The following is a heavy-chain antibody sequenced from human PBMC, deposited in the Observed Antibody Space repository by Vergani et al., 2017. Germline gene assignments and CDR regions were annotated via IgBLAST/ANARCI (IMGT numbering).Heavy chain of an antibody. D-gene: IGHD7-27*01. CDR2: IDWDDDK. CDR1: GFSLSTSGMR. V-gene: IGHV2-70*04. J-gene: IGHJ4*02. Sequence: QVTLKESGPALVKPTQTLTLTCTFSGFSLSTSGMRVSWIRQPPGKALEWLARIDWDDDKFYSTSLKTRLTISKDTSKNQVVLTMTNMDPVDTATYYCARSSNWGSTGFDCWGQGTLVTVSS. CDR3: ARSSNWGSTGFDC.